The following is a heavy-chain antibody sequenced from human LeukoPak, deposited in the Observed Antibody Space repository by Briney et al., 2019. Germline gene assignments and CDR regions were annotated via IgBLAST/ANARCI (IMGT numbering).Heavy chain of an antibody. D-gene: IGHD3-10*01. CDR3: ANLLRGVIVPYFDY. CDR1: GFTFSSYA. V-gene: IGHV3-23*01. Sequence: GGSLRLSCAASGFTFSSYAMSWVRQAPGRGLEWFSAISGSGSSTHYGDSVKGRFTISRDNSRNTLYLQLNRLRAEDTAVYYCANLLRGVIVPYFDYWGQGTLVTVSS. J-gene: IGHJ4*02. CDR2: ISGSGSST.